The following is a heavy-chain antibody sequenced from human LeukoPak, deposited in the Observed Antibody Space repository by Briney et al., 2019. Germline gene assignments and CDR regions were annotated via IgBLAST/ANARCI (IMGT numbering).Heavy chain of an antibody. J-gene: IGHJ5*02. D-gene: IGHD1-26*01. CDR1: GYTFTSYY. CDR2: INPSGGST. V-gene: IGHV1-46*01. CDR3: ARGVGATNSRNWFDP. Sequence: ASVKVSCKASGYTFTSYYMHWVRQAPGQGLEWMGIINPSGGSTSYAQKFQGRVTMTRDTSISTAYMELSRLRSDDTAVYYCARGVGATNSRNWFDPWGQGTLVTVSS.